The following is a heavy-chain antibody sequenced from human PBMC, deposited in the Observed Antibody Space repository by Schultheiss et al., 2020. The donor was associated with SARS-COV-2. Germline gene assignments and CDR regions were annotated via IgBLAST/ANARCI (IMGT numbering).Heavy chain of an antibody. J-gene: IGHJ4*02. D-gene: IGHD3-10*01. CDR1: GYTFTGYY. CDR2: INPSGGST. CDR3: ARAVIRSDLDY. Sequence: ASVKVSCKASGYTFTGYYMHWVRQAPGQGLEWMGWINPSGGSTSYAKKFQGRVTVTRDTSTSTVYMELSSLRSEDTAVYYCARAVIRSDLDYWGQGTLVTVSS. V-gene: IGHV1-46*01.